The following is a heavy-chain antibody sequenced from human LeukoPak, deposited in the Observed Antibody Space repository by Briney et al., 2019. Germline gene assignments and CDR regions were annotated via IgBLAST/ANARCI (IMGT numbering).Heavy chain of an antibody. V-gene: IGHV4-39*01. CDR2: IHYGGNT. J-gene: IGHJ4*02. CDR3: ARLPGGY. D-gene: IGHD1-26*01. Sequence: SETLSLTCTVSGGSLSSTSSYWGWIRQPPGKGLEWIGYIHYGGNTNYNPSLKSRVTISFDTSKNQFSLNLVSATAADTAVYYCARLPGGYWGQGTLVIVSS. CDR1: GGSLSSTSSY.